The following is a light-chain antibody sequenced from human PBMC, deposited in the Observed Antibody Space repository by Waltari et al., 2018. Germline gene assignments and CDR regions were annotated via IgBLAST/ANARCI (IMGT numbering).Light chain of an antibody. J-gene: IGKJ4*01. Sequence: DIQLPQSPSSLSASVGDRVTITCRATQNIGTYISWYQQKPGQAPQLLISTASTLQSGVPLRFSGSGSGTDFTLAISSLQPEDSATYYCQQTYDAPLSFGGGTKVQIK. CDR1: QNIGTY. V-gene: IGKV1-39*01. CDR3: QQTYDAPLS. CDR2: TAS.